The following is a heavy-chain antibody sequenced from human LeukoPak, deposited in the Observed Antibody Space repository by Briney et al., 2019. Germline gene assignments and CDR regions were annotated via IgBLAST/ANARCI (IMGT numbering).Heavy chain of an antibody. CDR2: ISSSSSYI. J-gene: IGHJ6*02. CDR3: ARVAHYDFWSGYYHYYGMDV. CDR1: GFTFSSYS. Sequence: GGSLRLSCAASGFTFSSYSMNWVRQAPGKGLEWVSSISSSSSYIYYADSVKGRFTISRDNAKNSLYLQMNSLRAEDTAVYYCARVAHYDFWSGYYHYYGMDVWGQGTTVTVSS. D-gene: IGHD3-3*01. V-gene: IGHV3-21*01.